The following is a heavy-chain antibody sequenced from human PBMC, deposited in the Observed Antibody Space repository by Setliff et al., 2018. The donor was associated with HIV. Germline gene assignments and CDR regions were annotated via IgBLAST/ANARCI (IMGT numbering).Heavy chain of an antibody. D-gene: IGHD4-17*01. V-gene: IGHV4-61*02. Sequence: SETLSLTCTVSGGSFSSANYYWSWIRLPAGKGLEWVGRIYASGNTNYNPSPQSRVTILIDPSKNQFSLRLSSVTAADTAIYYCVGIYADYSYYLDVWGKGTTVTVSS. CDR3: VGIYADYSYYLDV. CDR1: GGSFSSANYY. J-gene: IGHJ6*03. CDR2: IYASGNT.